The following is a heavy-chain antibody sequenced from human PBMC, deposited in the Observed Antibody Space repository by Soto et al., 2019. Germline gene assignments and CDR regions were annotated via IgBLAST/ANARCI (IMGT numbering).Heavy chain of an antibody. J-gene: IGHJ4*02. CDR3: AKDVVYSSGWLLFDY. D-gene: IGHD6-19*01. V-gene: IGHV3-23*01. CDR1: GFTFSSYA. CDR2: ISGSGGST. Sequence: GGSLRLSCAASGFTFSSYAMSWVRQAPGKGLEWVSAISGSGGSTYYADSVKGRFTISRDNSKNTLYLQMNSLRAEDTAVYYCAKDVVYSSGWLLFDYWGQGTLVTVSS.